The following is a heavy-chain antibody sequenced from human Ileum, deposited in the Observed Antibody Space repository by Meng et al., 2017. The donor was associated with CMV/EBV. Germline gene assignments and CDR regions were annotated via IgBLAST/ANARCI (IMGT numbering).Heavy chain of an antibody. Sequence: VKVSCKASGYTFYSYGITWMRQAPGQGLEWVGWVSAYTGDTNYAEKFQGRVSMTTDTSTSTAYMELRSLTSDDSALYYCAREVYLRENWFDPWGQGTLVTVSS. V-gene: IGHV1-18*01. CDR1: GYTFYSYG. D-gene: IGHD2-8*01. CDR2: VSAYTGDT. CDR3: AREVYLRENWFDP. J-gene: IGHJ5*02.